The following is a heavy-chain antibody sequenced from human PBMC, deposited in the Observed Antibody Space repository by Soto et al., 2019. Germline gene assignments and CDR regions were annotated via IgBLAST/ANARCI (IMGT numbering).Heavy chain of an antibody. D-gene: IGHD3-10*01. Sequence: EVQLVESGGGLVKPGGSLRLSCAASGFTFSNDWMSWVRQAPGKGLEWVGRINSNTDGGTTDYAAPVKGRFTIARDDSKNTLYLQMNSLKTEDTAVYYCTTDLVLLWFGEFSPWRYWGQGTLVTVSS. J-gene: IGHJ4*02. CDR2: INSNTDGGTT. V-gene: IGHV3-15*01. CDR1: GFTFSNDW. CDR3: TTDLVLLWFGEFSPWRY.